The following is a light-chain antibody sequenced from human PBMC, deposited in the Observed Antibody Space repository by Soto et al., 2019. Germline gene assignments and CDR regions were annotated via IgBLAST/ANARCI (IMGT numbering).Light chain of an antibody. CDR2: DAS. CDR3: QLYTAYPYT. J-gene: IGKJ2*01. Sequence: DIQMTQSPSTLSASVGDRVTTTSRTSQRVTKWLAWYQQKPVKAPNLLIFDASRLQSGIPSRFSGSRPETEFNPSISGLHLDDFATYFSQLYTAYPYTFGRGTKLEIK. V-gene: IGKV1-5*01. CDR1: QRVTKW.